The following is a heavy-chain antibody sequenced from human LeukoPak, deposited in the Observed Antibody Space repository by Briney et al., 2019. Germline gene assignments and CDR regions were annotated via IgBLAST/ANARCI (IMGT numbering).Heavy chain of an antibody. V-gene: IGHV1-18*01. J-gene: IGHJ1*01. CDR1: GYAFSNYG. CDR2: ISAYNGDT. CDR3: ARGGSSWSAEFFQH. Sequence: GASVKVSCRASGYAFSNYGINWVRQAPGQGLEWMGWISAYNGDTKYAQKLHDRVTMTTDKSTSTAYMELRSLRSDDTAMYFCARGGSSWSAEFFQHWGQGTLVFVSS. D-gene: IGHD6-13*01.